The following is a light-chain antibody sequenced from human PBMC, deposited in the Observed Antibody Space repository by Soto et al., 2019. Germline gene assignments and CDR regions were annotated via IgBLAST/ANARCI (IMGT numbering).Light chain of an antibody. V-gene: IGLV2-23*02. J-gene: IGLJ1*01. Sequence: QSALTQPASVSGSPGQSITISCTGTSSDVGNYIFVSWYRQHPGKAPKLMIYDINNRPSGVSNRFSGSKSGNTASLTISGLQAEDEADYYCCSYAGSSTPSYVFGTGTKVTVL. CDR2: DIN. CDR1: SSDVGNYIF. CDR3: CSYAGSSTPSYV.